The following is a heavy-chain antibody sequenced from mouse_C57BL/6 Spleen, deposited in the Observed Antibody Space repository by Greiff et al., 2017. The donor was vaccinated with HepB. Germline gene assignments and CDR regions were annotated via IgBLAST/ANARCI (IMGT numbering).Heavy chain of an antibody. J-gene: IGHJ1*03. CDR1: GYTFTSYT. V-gene: IGHV1-4*01. D-gene: IGHD1-1*01. CDR2: INPSSGYT. Sequence: QVQLQQSGAELARPGASVKMSCKASGYTFTSYTMHWVKQRPGQGLEWIGYINPSSGYTKYNQKFKDKATLTADKSSSTAYMQLSSLTSEDSAVYYCARSHPYGSSYGYFDVWGTGTTVTVSS. CDR3: ARSHPYGSSYGYFDV.